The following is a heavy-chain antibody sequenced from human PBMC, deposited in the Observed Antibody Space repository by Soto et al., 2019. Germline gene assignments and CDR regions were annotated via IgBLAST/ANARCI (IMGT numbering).Heavy chain of an antibody. CDR3: ARETGSTWKNYYFYTGMDV. D-gene: IGHD6-13*01. CDR2: VSYSGST. J-gene: IGHJ6*02. CDR1: GDSISSYS. Sequence: QVQLQESGPGLVKPSETLSLTCTVSGDSISSYSWSWIRQPPGKGLEWIGSVSYSGSTSYSPSLKSRVTISVDTSKSQFSLKLTSVTTADTAVYYCARETGSTWKNYYFYTGMDVWGQGTTVTVSS. V-gene: IGHV4-59*01.